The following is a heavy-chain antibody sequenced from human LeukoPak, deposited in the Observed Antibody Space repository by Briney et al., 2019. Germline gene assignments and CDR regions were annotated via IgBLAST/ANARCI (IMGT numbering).Heavy chain of an antibody. CDR2: IRYDGSNK. CDR1: GFTFSSYA. V-gene: IGHV3-30*02. Sequence: PTGGSLRLSCAASGFTFSSYAMSWVRQAPGKGLEWVAFIRYDGSNKYYADSVKGRFTISRDNSKNTLYLQMNSLRAEDTAVYYCASTWIYCSSTSCPGADGAFDIWGQGTMVTVSS. J-gene: IGHJ3*02. CDR3: ASTWIYCSSTSCPGADGAFDI. D-gene: IGHD2-2*01.